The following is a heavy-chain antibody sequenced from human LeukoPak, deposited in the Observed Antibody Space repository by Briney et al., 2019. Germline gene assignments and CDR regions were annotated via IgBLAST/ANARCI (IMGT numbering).Heavy chain of an antibody. Sequence: PGGSLRLSXAASGFTFSSYSMNWVRQAPGKGMEWVSYISSSSSTTYYADSVKGRFTISRDNAKNSLYLQMNSLRAEDTAVYYCAREDSGYRVDYWGQGTLVTVSS. CDR2: ISSSSSTT. CDR1: GFTFSSYS. J-gene: IGHJ4*02. D-gene: IGHD5-18*01. CDR3: AREDSGYRVDY. V-gene: IGHV3-48*01.